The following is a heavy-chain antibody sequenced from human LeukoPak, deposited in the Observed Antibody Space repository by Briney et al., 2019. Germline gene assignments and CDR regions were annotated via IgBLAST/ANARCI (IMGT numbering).Heavy chain of an antibody. J-gene: IGHJ5*02. CDR2: IYYSGST. Sequence: SETLSLTCTVSGGSISSSSYYWGWIRQPPGKGLEWIGSIYYSGSTYYNPSLKSRVTISVDTSKNQSSLKLSSVTAADTAVYYCARKGYSGYRWGQGTLVTVSS. CDR1: GGSISSSSYY. CDR3: ARKGYSGYR. D-gene: IGHD5-12*01. V-gene: IGHV4-39*07.